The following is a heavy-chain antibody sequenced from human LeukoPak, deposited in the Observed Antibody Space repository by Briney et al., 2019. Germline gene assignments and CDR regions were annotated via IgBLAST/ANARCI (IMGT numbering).Heavy chain of an antibody. Sequence: GGSLRLSCAASGFTFGNYGMSWVRQAPGKGLEWVCGLNWNGGSTGYADSVEGRFTISRDNSKNTLYLQMNSLRAEDTAVYYCARDAYCSGGSCHVFLDYWGQGTLVTVSS. CDR2: LNWNGGST. D-gene: IGHD2-15*01. V-gene: IGHV3-20*04. J-gene: IGHJ4*02. CDR3: ARDAYCSGGSCHVFLDY. CDR1: GFTFGNYG.